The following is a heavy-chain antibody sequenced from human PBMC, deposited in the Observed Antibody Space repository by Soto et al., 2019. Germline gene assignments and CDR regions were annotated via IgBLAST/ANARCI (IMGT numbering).Heavy chain of an antibody. CDR3: AREWASGPPGYYSYYYGMEV. J-gene: IGHJ6*02. CDR2: ISSSSSYI. CDR1: GFTFSSYS. D-gene: IGHD5-12*01. V-gene: IGHV3-21*01. Sequence: EVQLVESGGGLVKPGGSLRLSCAASGFTFSSYSMNWVRQAPGKGLEWVSSISSSSSYIYYADSVKGRFTISRDNAKNSMYLQMNSLRAEDRAVYYWAREWASGPPGYYSYYYGMEVWGQGTTVTVSS.